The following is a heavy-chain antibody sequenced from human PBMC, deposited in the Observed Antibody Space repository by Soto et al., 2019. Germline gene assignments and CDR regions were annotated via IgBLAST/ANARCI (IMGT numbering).Heavy chain of an antibody. CDR3: VRELHGSGRFDY. J-gene: IGHJ4*02. D-gene: IGHD3-10*01. V-gene: IGHV3-7*01. CDR1: GFIFRRYW. Sequence: GGSLRLSCSASGFIFRRYWMAWVRQAPGKGLEWVATIKLDGREKNYLDSVQGRFAISRDDAENSMSLQMSSLRGEDTAVYFCVRELHGSGRFDYWGLGTPVTVSS. CDR2: IKLDGREK.